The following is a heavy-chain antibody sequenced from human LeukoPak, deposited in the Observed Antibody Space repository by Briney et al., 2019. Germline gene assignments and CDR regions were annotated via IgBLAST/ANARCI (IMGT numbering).Heavy chain of an antibody. CDR3: AKVAQMDTILGKFDN. Sequence: PGGSLRLSCAASGFTFSSYAMSWVRQAPGKGLEWVSAIRGNGGRTYYADSVKGRFTISRDNSRNTLFLQMNSLRAEDTAVYYCAKVAQMDTILGKFDNWGQGTLVTVSS. V-gene: IGHV3-23*01. CDR2: IRGNGGRT. D-gene: IGHD5-24*01. CDR1: GFTFSSYA. J-gene: IGHJ5*02.